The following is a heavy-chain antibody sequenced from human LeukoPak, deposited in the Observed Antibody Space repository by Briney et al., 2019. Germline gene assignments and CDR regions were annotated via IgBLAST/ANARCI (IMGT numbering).Heavy chain of an antibody. D-gene: IGHD7-27*01. CDR1: GGSISSYY. V-gene: IGHV4-59*01. CDR2: IYYSGST. J-gene: IGHJ4*02. Sequence: PSETLSLTCTVSGGSISSYYWSWIRQPPGKGLEWIGYIYYSGSTNYNPSLKSRVTISVDTSKNQFSLKLSSVTAADTAVYYCARDTLGGWLFDYWGQGTLVTVSS. CDR3: ARDTLGGWLFDY.